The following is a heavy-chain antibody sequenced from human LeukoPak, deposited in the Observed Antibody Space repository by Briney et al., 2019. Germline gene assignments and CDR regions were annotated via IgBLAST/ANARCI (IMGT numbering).Heavy chain of an antibody. J-gene: IGHJ3*02. CDR1: GFTFSSYS. V-gene: IGHV3-21*01. Sequence: GGSLRLSCAASGFTFSSYSMNWVRQAPGKGLEWVSSISSSSSYIYYADSVKVRFTISRDNAKNSLYLQMNSLRAEDTAVYYCARDRNHYYDSEADAFDIWGQGTMVTVSS. CDR3: ARDRNHYYDSEADAFDI. D-gene: IGHD3-22*01. CDR2: ISSSSSYI.